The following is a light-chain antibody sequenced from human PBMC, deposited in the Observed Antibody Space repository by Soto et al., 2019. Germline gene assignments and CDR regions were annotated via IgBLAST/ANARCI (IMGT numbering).Light chain of an antibody. CDR1: SSDVGGYNY. Sequence: QSALTQPASVSGSPGQSITISCTGTSSDVGGYNYVSWYQQHPGKAPKLMIYDVSNRPSWVSNRFSGSKSGNTASLTISGLQAEDEADYYCISYTSSSLGVVFGGGTKLTVL. CDR3: ISYTSSSLGVV. J-gene: IGLJ2*01. CDR2: DVS. V-gene: IGLV2-14*01.